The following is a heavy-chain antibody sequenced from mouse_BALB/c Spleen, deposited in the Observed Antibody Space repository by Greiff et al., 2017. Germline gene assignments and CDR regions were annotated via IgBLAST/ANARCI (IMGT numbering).Heavy chain of an antibody. J-gene: IGHJ3*01. CDR2: ISSGGST. V-gene: IGHV5-6-5*01. CDR3: ARGGDYYGSSSFAY. Sequence: EVQRVESGGGLVKPGGSLKLSCAASGFTFSSYAMSWVRQTPEKRLEWVASISSGGSTYYPDSVKGRFTISRDNARNILYLQMSSLRSEDTAMYYCARGGDYYGSSSFAYWGQGTLVTVSA. CDR1: GFTFSSYA. D-gene: IGHD1-1*01.